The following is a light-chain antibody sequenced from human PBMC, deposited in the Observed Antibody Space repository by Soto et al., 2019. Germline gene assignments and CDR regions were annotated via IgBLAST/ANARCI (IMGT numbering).Light chain of an antibody. Sequence: DIQMTQSPSTLSASVGDRVTITCRASQSISTWLAWFQQKPGKAPNLLIYKASSLDSGVPSRFSGSGSGTEFTLTISTLQPDDFATYYCQQYNSSPLTFGGGTKVEIK. CDR3: QQYNSSPLT. CDR1: QSISTW. J-gene: IGKJ4*01. CDR2: KAS. V-gene: IGKV1-5*03.